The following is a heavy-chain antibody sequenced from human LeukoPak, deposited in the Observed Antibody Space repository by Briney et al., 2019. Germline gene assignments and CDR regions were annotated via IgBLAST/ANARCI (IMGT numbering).Heavy chain of an antibody. V-gene: IGHV3-33*08. D-gene: IGHD6-13*01. J-gene: IGHJ4*02. CDR2: IWYDGSNK. CDR1: GVTLSSYS. CDR3: GRDQGEAAGPFDY. Sequence: PRRSLRLSSAASGVTLSSYSMHSGRQSPGKGVGWGAVIWYDGSNKYYAASVKGRFTISRDNYKNTPYLQMNSLRAEETAVYYCGRDQGEAAGPFDYWGQGTLVTVSS.